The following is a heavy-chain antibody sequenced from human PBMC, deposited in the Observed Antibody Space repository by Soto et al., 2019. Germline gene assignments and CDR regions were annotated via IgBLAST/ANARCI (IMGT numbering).Heavy chain of an antibody. CDR2: IRGDGSNT. Sequence: GGSLRFSCAASGFTFSSYGMHWVRQAPGKGLEWVAVIRGDGSNTYYADSVKGRFTISRDNSENTFYLQMNSLRAEDTAVYYCAKGRGLTVTTDFDYWAQGTLVTVSS. CDR1: GFTFSSYG. V-gene: IGHV3-30*18. CDR3: AKGRGLTVTTDFDY. D-gene: IGHD4-17*01. J-gene: IGHJ4*02.